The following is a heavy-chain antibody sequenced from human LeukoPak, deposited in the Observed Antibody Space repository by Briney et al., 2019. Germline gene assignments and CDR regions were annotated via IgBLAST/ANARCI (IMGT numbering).Heavy chain of an antibody. Sequence: GGSLGLSCAVSGFTFSSYWMSWVRQAPRRGLEWVASIKHDESEKYYVDSVKGRFTISRDDAKNSLYLQMNSLRAEDTAVYYCARQGGNFDYWGQGTLVTVSS. CDR3: ARQGGNFDY. D-gene: IGHD2-15*01. CDR2: IKHDESEK. V-gene: IGHV3-7*01. J-gene: IGHJ4*02. CDR1: GFTFSSYW.